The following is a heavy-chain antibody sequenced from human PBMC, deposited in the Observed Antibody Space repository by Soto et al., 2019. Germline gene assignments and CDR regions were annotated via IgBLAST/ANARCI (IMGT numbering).Heavy chain of an antibody. CDR2: ISYDGSNK. CDR3: AKGEDLDY. V-gene: IGHV3-30*18. Sequence: GGSLRLSCAASGFTFSSYGMHWVRQAPGKGLEWVAVISYDGSNKYYADSVKGRFTISRDNSKNTLYLQMNSLRAEDTAVYYCAKGEDLDYWGQGTLVTGSA. D-gene: IGHD1-26*01. J-gene: IGHJ4*02. CDR1: GFTFSSYG.